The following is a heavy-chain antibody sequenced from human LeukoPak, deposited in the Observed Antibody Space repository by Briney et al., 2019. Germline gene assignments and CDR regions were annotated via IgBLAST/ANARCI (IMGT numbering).Heavy chain of an antibody. CDR3: ARDRSLDY. V-gene: IGHV3-30*04. Sequence: ARSLRLSCAAAGFTFSSYAMHWVRQAPGKGLEWVAVISYDGSNKYYEDSVKGRFIISRDNSTNTPYVQMNSLRAEDTAVYYCARDRSLDYWGRGP. J-gene: IGHJ4*02. CDR1: GFTFSSYA. CDR2: ISYDGSNK. D-gene: IGHD2-15*01.